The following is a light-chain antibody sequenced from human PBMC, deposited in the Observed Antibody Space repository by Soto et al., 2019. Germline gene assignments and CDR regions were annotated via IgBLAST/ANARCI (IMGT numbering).Light chain of an antibody. J-gene: IGKJ1*01. CDR3: QQYNSYSPWT. V-gene: IGKV1-5*01. CDR2: DAS. CDR1: QSISSR. Sequence: DIQITQSPSTLSASLGDRVTITCPVSQSISSRLAWYQQKPGKAPKLLIYDASSLESGVPSRFSGSGSGTEFTLTISSLQPDDFATYYCQQYNSYSPWTFGQGTKVDIK.